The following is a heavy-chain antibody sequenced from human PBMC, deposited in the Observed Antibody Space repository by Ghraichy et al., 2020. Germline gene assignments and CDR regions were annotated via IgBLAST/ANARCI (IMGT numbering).Heavy chain of an antibody. CDR1: GFTFSTYA. CDR2: ISGSDPGT. D-gene: IGHD2-15*01. Sequence: SCTASGFTFSTYAMSWVRQAPGKGPEWVAAISGSDPGTYHAASVRGRFTISRDNSRNTLYLQMNFLRAEDTAVYYCAKGNLGHCSGTFCYYFDSWGQGTLVTVSS. J-gene: IGHJ4*02. CDR3: AKGNLGHCSGTFCYYFDS. V-gene: IGHV3-23*01.